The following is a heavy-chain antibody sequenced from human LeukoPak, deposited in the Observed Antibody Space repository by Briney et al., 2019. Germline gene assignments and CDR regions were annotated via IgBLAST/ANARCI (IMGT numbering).Heavy chain of an antibody. CDR2: VHYSGST. CDR1: GGSISSYY. CDR3: ARGGNYGDYDGNFDY. V-gene: IGHV4-59*08. Sequence: SETLSLTCTVSGGSISSYYWSWIRQPPGKGLDWIGYVHYSGSTNYNPSLRSRVTMSVDTSKNQFSLKVTSMTVADTAVYYCARGGNYGDYDGNFDYWARDPWPPSPQ. D-gene: IGHD4-17*01. J-gene: IGHJ4*02.